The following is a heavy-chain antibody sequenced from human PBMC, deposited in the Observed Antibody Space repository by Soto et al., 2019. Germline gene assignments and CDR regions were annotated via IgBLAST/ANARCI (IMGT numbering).Heavy chain of an antibody. CDR1: GFTFSSYS. Sequence: PGGSLRLSCAASGFTFSSYSMNWVRQAPGKGLEWVSSISSSSSSYIYYADSVKGRFTISRDNAKNSLYLQMNSLRAEDTAVYYCASLGYCSSTSCYFPYYYYYYGMDVWGQGTKVTVSS. J-gene: IGHJ6*02. CDR3: ASLGYCSSTSCYFPYYYYYYGMDV. CDR2: ISSSSSSYI. D-gene: IGHD2-2*01. V-gene: IGHV3-21*01.